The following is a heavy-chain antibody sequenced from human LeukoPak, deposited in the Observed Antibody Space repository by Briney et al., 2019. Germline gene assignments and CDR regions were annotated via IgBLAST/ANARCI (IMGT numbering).Heavy chain of an antibody. CDR1: GFTFSSYW. Sequence: GGSLRLSCAASGFTFSSYWMSWVRQAPGKGLEWVANIKQDGSEKYYVDSAKGRFTISRDNAKNSLYLQMNSLRAEDMALYYCAKSASHDAFDIWGQGTMVTVSS. CDR2: IKQDGSEK. V-gene: IGHV3-7*03. J-gene: IGHJ3*02. CDR3: AKSASHDAFDI.